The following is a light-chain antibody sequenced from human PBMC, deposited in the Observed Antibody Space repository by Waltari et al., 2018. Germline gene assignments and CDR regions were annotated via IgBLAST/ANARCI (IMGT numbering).Light chain of an antibody. CDR3: QQRSNLLT. CDR2: DAS. Sequence: IVLTPSPATLSFPQVARDTLSCRPSQSVSSYLAWYQQKPGQAPRLLIYDASNRATGIPARFSGSGSGTDFTLTISSLGPEDFAVYYCQQRSNLLTFGGGTKVEIK. J-gene: IGKJ4*01. V-gene: IGKV3-11*01. CDR1: QSVSSY.